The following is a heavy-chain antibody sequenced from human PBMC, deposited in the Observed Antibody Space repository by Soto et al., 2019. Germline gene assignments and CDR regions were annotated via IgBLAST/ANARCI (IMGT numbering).Heavy chain of an antibody. CDR2: IYYSGST. Sequence: PETLSLTCTVSGGSISSYYWSWIRQPPGKGLEWIGYIYYSGSTNYNPSLKSRVTISVDTSKNQFSLKLSSVTAADTAVYYCAREVDTAMAVFDYWGQGTLVTV. D-gene: IGHD5-18*01. CDR1: GGSISSYY. V-gene: IGHV4-59*01. J-gene: IGHJ4*02. CDR3: AREVDTAMAVFDY.